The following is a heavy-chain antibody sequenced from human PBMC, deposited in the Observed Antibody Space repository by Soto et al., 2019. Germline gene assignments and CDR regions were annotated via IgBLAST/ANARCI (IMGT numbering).Heavy chain of an antibody. Sequence: PSETLSLTCTVSGASINNNDYYWSWIRQTPGKGLEWIGYVYYSGTTDYIPSLKSRLSMSIDKSQNQFTLKLNSVTAADTATYYCARMSYFYDKWYFDLWGRGTLVTVSS. V-gene: IGHV4-30-4*01. D-gene: IGHD3-22*01. CDR3: ARMSYFYDKWYFDL. J-gene: IGHJ2*01. CDR2: VYYSGTT. CDR1: GASINNNDYY.